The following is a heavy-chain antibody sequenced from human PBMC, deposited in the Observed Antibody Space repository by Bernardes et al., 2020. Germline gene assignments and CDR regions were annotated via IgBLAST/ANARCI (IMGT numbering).Heavy chain of an antibody. CDR3: ARDPKAAAGTFVDY. J-gene: IGHJ4*02. CDR2: ISSSSSYI. D-gene: IGHD6-13*01. V-gene: IGHV3-21*01. Sequence: GGSLRLSCAASGFTFSSYSMNWVRQAPGKGLEWVSSISSSSSYIYYADSVKGRFTISRDNAKNSLYLQMNSLRAEDTAVYYCARDPKAAAGTFVDYWGQGTLVTVSS. CDR1: GFTFSSYS.